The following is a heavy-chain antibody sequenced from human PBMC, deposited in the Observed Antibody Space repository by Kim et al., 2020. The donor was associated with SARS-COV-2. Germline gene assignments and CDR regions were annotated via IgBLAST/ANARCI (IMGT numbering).Heavy chain of an antibody. CDR3: ARVFYSSSSRYYYYGMDV. CDR2: INSDGSST. Sequence: GGSLRLSCAASGFTFSSYWMHWVRQAPGKGLVWVSRINSDGSSTSYADSVKGRFTISRDNAKKTLYLQMNSLRAEDTAVYYCARVFYSSSSRYYYYGMDVWGQETTVTVSS. CDR1: GFTFSSYW. D-gene: IGHD6-6*01. V-gene: IGHV3-74*01. J-gene: IGHJ6*02.